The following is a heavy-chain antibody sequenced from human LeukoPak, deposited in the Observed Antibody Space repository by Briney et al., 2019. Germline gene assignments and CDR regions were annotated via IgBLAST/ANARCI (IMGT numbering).Heavy chain of an antibody. D-gene: IGHD3-22*01. V-gene: IGHV4-59*08. CDR3: ARQPYDSSGYPFDY. Sequence: SETLSLTCTVSGGSISGYYWSWFRQPPGKGLEWIWYIYHSGSTKYNPSLKSRVTISVDTSKNQFSLRLSSVTAADTAVYYCARQPYDSSGYPFDYWGQGTLVTVSS. CDR1: GGSISGYY. CDR2: IYHSGST. J-gene: IGHJ4*02.